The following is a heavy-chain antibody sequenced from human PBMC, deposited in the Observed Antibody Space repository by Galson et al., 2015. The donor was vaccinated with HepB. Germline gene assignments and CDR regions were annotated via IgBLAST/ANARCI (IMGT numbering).Heavy chain of an antibody. CDR2: IYSGGST. V-gene: IGHV3-66*02. CDR3: ARRGDSGSYWGGDYGMDV. D-gene: IGHD1-26*01. J-gene: IGHJ6*02. CDR1: GFTVSSNY. Sequence: SLRLSCAASGFTVSSNYMSWVRQAPGKGLEWVSVIYSGGSTYYADSVKGRFTISRDNSKNTLYLQMNSLRAEETAVYYCARRGDSGSYWGGDYGMDVWGQGTTVTVSS.